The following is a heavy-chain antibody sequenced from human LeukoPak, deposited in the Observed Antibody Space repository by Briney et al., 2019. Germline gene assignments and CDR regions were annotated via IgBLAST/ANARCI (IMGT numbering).Heavy chain of an antibody. V-gene: IGHV4-39*01. Sequence: PSETLSLTCTVSGGSISSSSYYWGWIRQPPGKGLEWIGSSYYSGSTYYNPSLKSRVIISVDTYKNQFSLKLSSVTAADTAVYYCARQSITMIVVVPGWFDPWGQGTLVTVSS. CDR1: GGSISSSSYY. CDR2: SYYSGST. D-gene: IGHD3-22*01. J-gene: IGHJ5*02. CDR3: ARQSITMIVVVPGWFDP.